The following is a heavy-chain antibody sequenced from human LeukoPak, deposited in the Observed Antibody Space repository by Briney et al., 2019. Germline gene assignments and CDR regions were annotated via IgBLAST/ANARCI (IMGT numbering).Heavy chain of an antibody. D-gene: IGHD3-3*01. CDR3: ARVGRFLEWPQWNDAFDI. CDR2: ISYDGSNK. Sequence: GGSLRLTCAASGFTFSSYDMHWVCQAPGKGLEWVAVISYDGSNKYYADSVKGRFTISRDNAKNSLYLQMNSLRAEDTAVYYCARVGRFLEWPQWNDAFDIWGQGTMVTVSS. CDR1: GFTFSSYD. J-gene: IGHJ3*02. V-gene: IGHV3-30*03.